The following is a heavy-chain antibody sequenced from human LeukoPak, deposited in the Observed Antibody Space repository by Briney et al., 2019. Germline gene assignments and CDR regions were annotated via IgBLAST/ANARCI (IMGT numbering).Heavy chain of an antibody. V-gene: IGHV3-9*01. Sequence: TGRSLRLSCAASGFTFDDYAMHWVRQAPGKGLEWVSGISWNSGSIGYADSVKGRFTISRDNAKNSLYLQMNSLRAEDTAVYYCARDLVRGAFYYYYGMDVWGQGTTVTVSS. CDR2: ISWNSGSI. CDR1: GFTFDDYA. CDR3: ARDLVRGAFYYYYGMDV. J-gene: IGHJ6*02. D-gene: IGHD3-10*01.